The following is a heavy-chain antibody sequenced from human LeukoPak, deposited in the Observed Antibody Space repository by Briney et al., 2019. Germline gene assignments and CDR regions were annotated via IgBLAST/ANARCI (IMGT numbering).Heavy chain of an antibody. Sequence: PGGSLRLSCAASGFTFSSYAMHWVRQAPGKGLEWVAVISYDGSNKYYADSVKGRFTISRDNSKNTLYLQMNSLRAGDTAVYYCARGLPIDYWGQGTLVTVSS. CDR1: GFTFSSYA. J-gene: IGHJ4*02. V-gene: IGHV3-30*14. CDR3: ARGLPIDY. CDR2: ISYDGSNK.